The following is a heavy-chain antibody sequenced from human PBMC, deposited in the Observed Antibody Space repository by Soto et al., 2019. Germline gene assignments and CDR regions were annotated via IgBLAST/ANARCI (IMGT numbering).Heavy chain of an antibody. CDR1: ESIFGGYG. V-gene: IGHV3-33*01. Sequence: QVQLLESGGGVVQPGRSLRLSCAASESIFGGYGMHWVRQAPRKGLEWVAIIRYDGSNIYYADSVKGRFTISRDNSKNMLYLQMDSLRAEDTAVYYCARDGVVRTVFFGYFDYWGQGALVTVSS. D-gene: IGHD3-3*01. J-gene: IGHJ4*02. CDR3: ARDGVVRTVFFGYFDY. CDR2: IRYDGSNI.